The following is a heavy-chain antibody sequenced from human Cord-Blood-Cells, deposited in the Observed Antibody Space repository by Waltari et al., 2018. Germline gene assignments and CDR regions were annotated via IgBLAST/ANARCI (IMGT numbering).Heavy chain of an antibody. D-gene: IGHD2-21*01. V-gene: IGHV3-30*18. CDR1: GFTFSSYG. Sequence: QVQLVESGGGVVQPGRSLRLSCAASGFTFSSYGMPWVRQAPGKGLEWVAVISYDGSNKYYADSVKGRFTISRDNSKNTLYLQMNSLRAEDTAVYYCAKDHILLPLEYWGQGTLVTVSS. J-gene: IGHJ4*02. CDR3: AKDHILLPLEY. CDR2: ISYDGSNK.